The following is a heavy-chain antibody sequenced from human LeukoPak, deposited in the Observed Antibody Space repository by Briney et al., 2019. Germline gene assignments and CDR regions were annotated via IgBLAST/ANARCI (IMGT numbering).Heavy chain of an antibody. D-gene: IGHD6-19*01. J-gene: IGHJ4*02. CDR3: ASGVAGTDCFDY. CDR2: IYYSGST. Sequence: SETLSLSCTVSGGSISSYYWSWIRQPPGKGLEWIGYIYYSGSTNYNPSLKSRVTISVDTSKNQFSLKLSSVTAADTAVYYCASGVAGTDCFDYWGQGTLVTVSS. CDR1: GGSISSYY. V-gene: IGHV4-59*01.